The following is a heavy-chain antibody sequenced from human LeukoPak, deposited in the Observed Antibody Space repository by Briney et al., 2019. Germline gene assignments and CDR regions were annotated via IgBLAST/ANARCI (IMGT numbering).Heavy chain of an antibody. Sequence: GGSLRLSCAASGFAASGFTFSTFGMHWVRQAPGKGKEWVAFIRYAGSNKYYADPLKGRFTISRDDSKNTLYLQMNSLRAEDTAAYYCAKGYYFDILSGYSSLDSWGQGTLVTVSS. CDR2: IRYAGSNK. D-gene: IGHD3-9*01. CDR3: AKGYYFDILSGYSSLDS. J-gene: IGHJ4*02. V-gene: IGHV3-30*02. CDR1: GFTFSTFG.